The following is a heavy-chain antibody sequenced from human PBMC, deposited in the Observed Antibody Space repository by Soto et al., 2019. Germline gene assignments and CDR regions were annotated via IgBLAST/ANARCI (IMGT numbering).Heavy chain of an antibody. Sequence: TLSLTCTVSGGSISSYYWSWIRQPPGKGLEWIGYIYYSGSTNYNPSLKSRVTISVDTSKNQFSLKLSSVTAADTAVYYCARSRAPAAYGMDVWGQGTTVTVSS. D-gene: IGHD2-2*01. CDR2: IYYSGST. V-gene: IGHV4-59*01. J-gene: IGHJ6*02. CDR1: GGSISSYY. CDR3: ARSRAPAAYGMDV.